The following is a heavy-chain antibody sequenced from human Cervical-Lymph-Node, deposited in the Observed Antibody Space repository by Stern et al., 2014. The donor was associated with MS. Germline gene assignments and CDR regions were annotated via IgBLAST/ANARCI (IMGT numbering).Heavy chain of an antibody. CDR1: GGTFSSYT. CDR3: AAQSYSSGWYPPDY. Sequence: VQLVESGAEVKKPGSSVKVSCKASGGTFSSYTISWVRQAPGQGLEWMGRIIPILGIANYAQKFQGRVTITADKSTSTAYMELSSLRSEDTAVYYCAAQSYSSGWYPPDYWGQGTLVTVSS. D-gene: IGHD6-19*01. V-gene: IGHV1-69*09. CDR2: IIPILGIA. J-gene: IGHJ4*02.